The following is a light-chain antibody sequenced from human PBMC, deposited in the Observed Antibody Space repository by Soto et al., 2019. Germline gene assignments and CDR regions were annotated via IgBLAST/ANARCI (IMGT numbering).Light chain of an antibody. J-gene: IGLJ1*01. CDR3: CSYAGSSTYYV. CDR2: EVS. Sequence: QSVLTKPASVYGSPGQSITISCTGTSSDVGSYNPVSWYQQHPGKAPKLMIYEVSKRPSGVSNRFSGSKSGNTASLTISGLQAENEADYYCCSYAGSSTYYVFGTGTKVTVL. CDR1: SSDVGSYNP. V-gene: IGLV2-23*02.